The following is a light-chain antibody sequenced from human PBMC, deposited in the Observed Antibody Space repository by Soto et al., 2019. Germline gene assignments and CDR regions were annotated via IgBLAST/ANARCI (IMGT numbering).Light chain of an antibody. V-gene: IGKV1-5*01. CDR3: QHYNTYSMA. CDR1: QSVSYW. J-gene: IGKJ3*01. CDR2: DGS. Sequence: DIQMTQSPSTLSTSVGARVTITCRASQSVSYWLAWYQQKPGKAPNLLIYDGSTLASGVPPRFSGGGFGTEFTLNISSLQPDDSALYYCQHYNTYSMAFGPGTRVEIK.